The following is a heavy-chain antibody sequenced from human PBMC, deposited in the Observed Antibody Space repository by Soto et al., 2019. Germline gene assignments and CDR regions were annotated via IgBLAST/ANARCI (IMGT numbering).Heavy chain of an antibody. D-gene: IGHD3-22*01. J-gene: IGHJ4*02. V-gene: IGHV4-31*03. CDR2: IYYSGST. Sequence: QVQLQESGPGLVKPSQTLSLTCTVSGGSISSGGYYWSWIRQHPGKGLEWIGYIYYSGSTYYNPSLKSRVTISVDTSKNQFSLKLSSVTAADTAVYYCARAGSDRVSSLDRSPIWGQGTLVTVSS. CDR3: ARAGSDRVSSLDRSPI. CDR1: GGSISSGGYY.